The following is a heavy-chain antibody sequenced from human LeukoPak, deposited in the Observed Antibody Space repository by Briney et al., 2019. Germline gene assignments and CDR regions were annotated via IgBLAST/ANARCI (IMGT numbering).Heavy chain of an antibody. V-gene: IGHV4-34*01. CDR2: INHSGST. CDR1: GGSFSGYY. CDR3: ARARATTVRGVIITSFDY. Sequence: SETLSLTCAVYGGSFSGYYWSWIRQPPGKGLEWIGEINHSGSTNYNPSLKSRVTISVDTSKNQFSLKLSSVTAADTAVYYCARARATTVRGVIITSFDYWGQGTLVTVSS. D-gene: IGHD3-10*01. J-gene: IGHJ4*02.